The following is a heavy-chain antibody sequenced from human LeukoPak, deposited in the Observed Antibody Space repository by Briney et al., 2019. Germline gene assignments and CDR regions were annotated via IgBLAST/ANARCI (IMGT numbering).Heavy chain of an antibody. CDR1: GFTFSSFW. Sequence: GSLRLSCAASGFTFSSFWMSLVRPAPGKGLEWVANIKEDGSEKNYVDSVKGRFTISRDNAKNSLYLQMNSLRAEDTAVYYCARGGGRHVEYWGQGNLITASS. V-gene: IGHV3-7*05. CDR2: IKEDGSEK. J-gene: IGHJ4*02. D-gene: IGHD3-16*01. CDR3: ARGGGRHVEY.